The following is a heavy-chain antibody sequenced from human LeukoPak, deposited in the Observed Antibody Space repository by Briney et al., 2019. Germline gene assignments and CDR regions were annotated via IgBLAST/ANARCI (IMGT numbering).Heavy chain of an antibody. V-gene: IGHV1-2*02. CDR2: INPNSGGT. CDR1: GYTFTGYY. J-gene: IGHJ5*02. CDR3: ATDRIVGAGFNWFDP. D-gene: IGHD1-26*01. Sequence: ASVKVSCKASGYTFTGYYMHWVRQAPGQGLEWMGWINPNSGGTIYAQKFQGRVTMTEDTSTDTAYMELSSLRSEDTAVYYCATDRIVGAGFNWFDPWGQGTLVTVSS.